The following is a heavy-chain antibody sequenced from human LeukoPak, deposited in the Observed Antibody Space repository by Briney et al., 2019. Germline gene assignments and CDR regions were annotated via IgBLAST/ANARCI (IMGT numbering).Heavy chain of an antibody. D-gene: IGHD3-3*01. CDR3: ARALYDFWSGYQPSADYYYYMDV. CDR2: IIPIFGTA. V-gene: IGHV1-69*06. CDR1: GGTFSSYA. J-gene: IGHJ6*03. Sequence: SVKVSCKASGGTFSSYAISWVRQAPGQGLEWMGGIIPIFGTANYAQKFQGRVTITADKSTSTAYMELSSLRSEDTAVYYCARALYDFWSGYQPSADYYYYMDVWGKGTTVTVSS.